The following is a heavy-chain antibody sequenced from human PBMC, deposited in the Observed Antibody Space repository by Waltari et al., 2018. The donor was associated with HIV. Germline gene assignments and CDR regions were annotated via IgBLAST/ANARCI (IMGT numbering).Heavy chain of an antibody. Sequence: QVQLQESGPGLVKPSQTLSLTCTVSGGSISSGGYYWRWIRQHPGKGLEWIGYIYYSGSTHYNPSLKSRVTISVDTSKNQFSLKLSSVTAADTAVYYCARDHATIFGGGGRDYGMDVWGQGTTVTVSS. J-gene: IGHJ6*02. CDR1: GGSISSGGYY. V-gene: IGHV4-31*03. D-gene: IGHD3-3*01. CDR2: IYYSGST. CDR3: ARDHATIFGGGGRDYGMDV.